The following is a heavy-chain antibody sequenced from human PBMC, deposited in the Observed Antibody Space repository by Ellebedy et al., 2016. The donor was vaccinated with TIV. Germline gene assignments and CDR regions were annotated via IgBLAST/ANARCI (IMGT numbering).Heavy chain of an antibody. CDR3: AQDDHGSYPN. CDR2: ISWNSAAI. Sequence: GGSLRLXCAASGFTFHDHGMHWVRQVPGKGLEWVAGISWNSAAIGYAHSVKGRFTISRDDAKRSLFLQMNSLRPEDTAFYFCAQDDHGSYPNWGQGTLVTVSS. J-gene: IGHJ4*02. V-gene: IGHV3-9*01. D-gene: IGHD3-10*01. CDR1: GFTFHDHG.